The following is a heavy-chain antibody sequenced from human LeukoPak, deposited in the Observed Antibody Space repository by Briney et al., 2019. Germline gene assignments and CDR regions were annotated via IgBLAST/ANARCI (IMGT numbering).Heavy chain of an antibody. V-gene: IGHV3-11*01. CDR2: ISSSGSTI. CDR3: ARDLPDYGDPGNYSDY. Sequence: GGSLRLSCAASGFTFSDYYMSWIRQAPGKGLEWGSYISSSGSTIYYADSVKGRFTLSRDNAKNSLYLQMHSLRAEDTAVYYCARDLPDYGDPGNYSDYWGQGTLVTVSS. J-gene: IGHJ4*02. CDR1: GFTFSDYY. D-gene: IGHD4-17*01.